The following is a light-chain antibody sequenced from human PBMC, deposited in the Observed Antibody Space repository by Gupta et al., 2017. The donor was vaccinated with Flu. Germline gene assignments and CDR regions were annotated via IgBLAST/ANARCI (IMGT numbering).Light chain of an antibody. J-gene: IGLJ3*02. Sequence: APGQSITISCTGTSSDVGGYNYVSWYQHHPGKAPKLMIYEVINRPSGVSNRFSGSKSGNTASLTISGLQAEDEADYYCSSYTSSNSLEFGGGTKLTVL. CDR2: EVI. CDR3: SSYTSSNSLE. CDR1: SSDVGGYNY. V-gene: IGLV2-14*01.